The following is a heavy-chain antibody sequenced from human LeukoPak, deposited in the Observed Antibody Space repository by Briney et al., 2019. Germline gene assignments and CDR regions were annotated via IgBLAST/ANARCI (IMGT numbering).Heavy chain of an antibody. CDR3: ATEDCSSTSCCDY. Sequence: GGSLRLSCAASGFTFSSYSMNWVRQAPGKGLEWVSSISSSSSYIYYADSVKGRFTISGDNAKNSLYLQMNSLRAEDTAVYYCATEDCSSTSCCDYWGQGTLVTVSS. J-gene: IGHJ4*02. CDR1: GFTFSSYS. CDR2: ISSSSSYI. V-gene: IGHV3-21*01. D-gene: IGHD2-2*01.